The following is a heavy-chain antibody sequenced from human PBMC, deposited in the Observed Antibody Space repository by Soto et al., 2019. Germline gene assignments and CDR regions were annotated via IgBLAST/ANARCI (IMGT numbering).Heavy chain of an antibody. J-gene: IGHJ4*02. Sequence: EVQLVESGGGLVQPGGSLRLSCEASGFTFSTFWMHWVHQAPGKGLEWVSRINSDGSSTNYADSVKGRVTISRDNAKNTLYLHLNSLRPEDTAVYYCARDFEYWGQGTLVTVSS. CDR2: INSDGSST. CDR1: GFTFSTFW. CDR3: ARDFEY. V-gene: IGHV3-74*01.